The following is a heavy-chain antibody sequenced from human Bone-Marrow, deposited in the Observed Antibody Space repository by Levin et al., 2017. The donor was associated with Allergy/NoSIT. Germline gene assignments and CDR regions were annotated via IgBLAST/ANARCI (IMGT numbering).Heavy chain of an antibody. Sequence: GGSLRLSCAGSGFTFSRYSLNWVRQVPGKGLEWVSSISSSSDYIYYADAVKGRFTISRDDGMNSVYLQMNSLRAEDTAVYYCRTSSGYDGMDVWGQGITVMVSS. CDR2: ISSSSDYI. D-gene: IGHD2-2*01. V-gene: IGHV3-21*01. CDR3: RTSSGYDGMDV. J-gene: IGHJ6*02. CDR1: GFTFSRYS.